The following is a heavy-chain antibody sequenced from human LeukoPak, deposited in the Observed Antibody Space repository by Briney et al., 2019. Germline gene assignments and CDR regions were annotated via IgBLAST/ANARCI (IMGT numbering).Heavy chain of an antibody. V-gene: IGHV3-7*01. Sequence: GGSLRLSCAASGFTFSSYWMSWARQAPGKGLEWVANIKQDGSEKYYVDSVKGRFTISRDNAKNSLYLQMNSLRAEDTAVYYCARPSVVDAFDIWGQGTMVTVSS. CDR1: GFTFSSYW. CDR2: IKQDGSEK. D-gene: IGHD2-15*01. CDR3: ARPSVVDAFDI. J-gene: IGHJ3*02.